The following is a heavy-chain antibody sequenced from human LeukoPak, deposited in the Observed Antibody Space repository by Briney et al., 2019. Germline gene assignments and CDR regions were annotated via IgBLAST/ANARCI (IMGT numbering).Heavy chain of an antibody. D-gene: IGHD3-3*01. Sequence: PGRSLRLSCAASGFTFDDYAMHWVRQAPGKGLEWVAVISYDGSNKYYADSVKGRFTISRDNSKNTLYLQMNSLRAEDTAVYYCAREVSDFWSGPARYWGQGTLVTVSS. J-gene: IGHJ4*02. CDR3: AREVSDFWSGPARY. V-gene: IGHV3-30-3*01. CDR1: GFTFDDYA. CDR2: ISYDGSNK.